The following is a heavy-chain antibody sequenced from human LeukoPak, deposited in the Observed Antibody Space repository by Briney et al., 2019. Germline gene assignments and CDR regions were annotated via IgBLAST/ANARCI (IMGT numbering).Heavy chain of an antibody. CDR3: ARVGLGYCSGGSCYSSYFQH. D-gene: IGHD2-15*01. V-gene: IGHV3-7*01. Sequence: GGSLRLSCAASGFTFSSYWMSWVRQAPGKGREWVANIKQDGSEKYYVDSVKGRFTISRDNAKNSLYLQMNSLRAEDTAVYYCARVGLGYCSGGSCYSSYFQHWGQGTLVTVSS. CDR2: IKQDGSEK. CDR1: GFTFSSYW. J-gene: IGHJ1*01.